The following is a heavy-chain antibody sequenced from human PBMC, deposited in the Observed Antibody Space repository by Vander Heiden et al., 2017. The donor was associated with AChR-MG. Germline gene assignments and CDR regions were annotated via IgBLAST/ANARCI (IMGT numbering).Heavy chain of an antibody. Sequence: QVQLVQSGAEVKKPGASVKVSCKVSGYILTELSMHWVRQAPGKGLEWMGGFDPEDGERTYAQKFQDRVTMTEDTSTDTAYMELSSLRSEHTAVYYCATGKAMITFGGVIPSGDYWGQGTLVTVSS. CDR1: GYILTELS. D-gene: IGHD3-16*02. CDR2: FDPEDGER. J-gene: IGHJ4*02. V-gene: IGHV1-24*01. CDR3: ATGKAMITFGGVIPSGDY.